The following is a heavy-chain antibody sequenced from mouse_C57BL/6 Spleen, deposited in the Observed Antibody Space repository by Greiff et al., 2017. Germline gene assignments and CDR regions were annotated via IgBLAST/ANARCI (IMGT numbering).Heavy chain of an antibody. CDR3: ARGIYYGSPYAMDY. V-gene: IGHV1-39*01. D-gene: IGHD1-1*01. Sequence: EVKLQESGPELVKPGASVKISCKASGYSFTDYNMNWVKQSNGKSLEWIGVINPNYGTTSYNQKFKGKATLTVDQSSSPAYMQLNSLTSEDSAVYYCARGIYYGSPYAMDYWGQGTSVTVSS. J-gene: IGHJ4*01. CDR2: INPNYGTT. CDR1: GYSFTDYN.